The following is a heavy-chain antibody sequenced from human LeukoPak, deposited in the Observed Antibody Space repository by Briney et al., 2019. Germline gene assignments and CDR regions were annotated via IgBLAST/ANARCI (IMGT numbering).Heavy chain of an antibody. CDR3: TRGPTDYGDYRSPFDV. J-gene: IGHJ3*01. V-gene: IGHV1-46*01. Sequence: GASVKVSCKASGYIFTTYYVHWVRQAPGKTFEWMGVINPTRGATTYARKFQGRVTMTSDTSTSTVYMVLSSLGFDDMAFYYCTRGPTDYGDYRSPFDVWGQGTMVTVSS. CDR2: INPTRGAT. CDR1: GYIFTTYY. D-gene: IGHD4-17*01.